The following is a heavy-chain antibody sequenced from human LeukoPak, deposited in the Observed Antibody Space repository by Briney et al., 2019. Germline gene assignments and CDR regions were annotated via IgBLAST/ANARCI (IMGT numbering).Heavy chain of an antibody. Sequence: GGSLRLSCAASGFTFSSYAMHWVRQAPGKGLEYVSAISSNGGSTYYANSVKGRFTISRDNSKNTLYLQMGRLRAEDMAVYYCARDPGEYCSGGSCYHFDYWGQGTLVTVSS. CDR3: ARDPGEYCSGGSCYHFDY. D-gene: IGHD2-15*01. CDR1: GFTFSSYA. V-gene: IGHV3-64*01. CDR2: ISSNGGST. J-gene: IGHJ4*02.